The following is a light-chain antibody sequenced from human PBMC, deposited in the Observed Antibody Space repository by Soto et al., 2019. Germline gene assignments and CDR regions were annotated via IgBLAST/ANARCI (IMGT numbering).Light chain of an antibody. CDR2: YAS. Sequence: EIVMTQSPATLSVSPGERATLSCRARQSVSANYLAWYQKKPAQAPRLXIFYASTRATGIPDRFSGSGSGTDFTLTISSLEPEDFAVYYCQQRSNWPPITFGQGTRLEIK. J-gene: IGKJ5*01. CDR1: QSVSANY. V-gene: IGKV3-11*01. CDR3: QQRSNWPPIT.